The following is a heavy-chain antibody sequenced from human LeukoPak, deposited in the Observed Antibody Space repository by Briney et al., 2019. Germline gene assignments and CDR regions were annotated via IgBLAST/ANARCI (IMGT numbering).Heavy chain of an antibody. D-gene: IGHD1-20*01. CDR3: AKDTGRITITVPKDAFDI. CDR1: GSSFSSYS. Sequence: GGSLRLSRAASGSSFSSYSMNWVRQAPGKGLEWVSAIRGSGGTTYYADSVKGRFTISRDNSKNTLYLQMNSLRAEDTAVYYCAKDTGRITITVPKDAFDIWGQGTMVTVSS. J-gene: IGHJ3*02. V-gene: IGHV3-23*01. CDR2: IRGSGGTT.